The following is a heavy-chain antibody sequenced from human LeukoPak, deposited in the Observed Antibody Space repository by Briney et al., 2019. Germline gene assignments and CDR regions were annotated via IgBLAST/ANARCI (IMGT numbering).Heavy chain of an antibody. CDR3: ARGALRFLEWLLYYFDY. D-gene: IGHD3-3*01. V-gene: IGHV3-21*01. CDR2: ISSSSSYI. J-gene: IGHJ4*02. CDR1: GFTFSSYS. Sequence: GGSLRLSCAASGFTFSSYSMNWVRQAPGKGLEWVSSISSSSSYIYYADSVKGRFTISRDNAKNSLYLQMNSLRAEDTAVYYCARGALRFLEWLLYYFDYWGQGTLVTVSS.